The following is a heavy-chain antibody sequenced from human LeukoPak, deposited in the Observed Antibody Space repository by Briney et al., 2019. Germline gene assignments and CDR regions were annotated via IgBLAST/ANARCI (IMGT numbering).Heavy chain of an antibody. CDR3: ARDVSYTSGNFDY. V-gene: IGHV3-48*03. CDR2: ISGIGTTM. Sequence: GGSLRLSCEASGFTFRSYAMVWVRQAPGKGLEYISYISGIGTTMYHADSVKGRFTISRDNAKNSVFLQMNSLRIEDTAVYYCARDVSYTSGNFDYWSQGTLVTVSS. D-gene: IGHD6-19*01. CDR1: GFTFRSYA. J-gene: IGHJ4*02.